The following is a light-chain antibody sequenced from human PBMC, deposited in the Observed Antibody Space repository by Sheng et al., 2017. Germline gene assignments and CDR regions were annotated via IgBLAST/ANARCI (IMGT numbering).Light chain of an antibody. Sequence: DIQMTQSPSSLSASVGDRVTIACRASQHLNNFLAWYQQKPGKAPKLLVYDASSLQSGVPSRFRGGGSGTDYTLTITSLQPEDFATYYCQHYYNTPFTFGGGTKVEI. CDR1: QHLNNF. CDR2: DAS. J-gene: IGKJ4*01. V-gene: IGKV1-NL1*01. CDR3: QHYYNTPFT.